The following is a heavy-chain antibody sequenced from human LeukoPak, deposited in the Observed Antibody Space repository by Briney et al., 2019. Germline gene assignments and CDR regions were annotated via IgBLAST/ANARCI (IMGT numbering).Heavy chain of an antibody. V-gene: IGHV3-48*01. J-gene: IGHJ4*02. CDR1: GFTFSSYS. CDR3: ARGDNWNYGVDY. D-gene: IGHD1-7*01. CDR2: IGSSSSSI. Sequence: GGSLRLSCAASGFTFSSYSMNWVRQAPGKGLEWVSYIGSSSSSIYYADSVKGRFTISRGNAEISLYLQMNSLRAEDTAVYYCARGDNWNYGVDYWGQGTLVTVSS.